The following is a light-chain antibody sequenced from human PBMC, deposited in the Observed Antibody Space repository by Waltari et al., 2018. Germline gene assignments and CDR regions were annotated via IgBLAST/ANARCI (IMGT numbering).Light chain of an antibody. CDR2: DDN. CDR3: QVWDTTPDLNWV. Sequence: SYVLTQTPSVSVAPGKTARITCGGDNLGRKTVHWYQERPGQAPVVVVFDDNDRPSGIPERFSGSNSGDTATLTISRVEAGDEADYYCQVWDTTPDLNWVFGGGTKLTVL. J-gene: IGLJ3*02. CDR1: NLGRKT. V-gene: IGLV3-21*03.